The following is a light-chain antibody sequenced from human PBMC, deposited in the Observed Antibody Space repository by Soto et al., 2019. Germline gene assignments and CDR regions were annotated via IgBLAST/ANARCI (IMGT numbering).Light chain of an antibody. Sequence: DIQLTQSPSFLSASVGDRVTITCRASQDIANYLAWYQQKPGKAPKFLFYLTSTFQSGVPSRFSGGGSGTEFTLTISSLQPEDFATYYCQQVNSYPLTFGGGTKVEIK. CDR2: LTS. CDR1: QDIANY. V-gene: IGKV1-9*01. J-gene: IGKJ4*01. CDR3: QQVNSYPLT.